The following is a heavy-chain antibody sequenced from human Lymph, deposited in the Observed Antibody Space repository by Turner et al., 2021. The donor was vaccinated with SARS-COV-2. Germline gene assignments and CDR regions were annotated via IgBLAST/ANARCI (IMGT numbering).Heavy chain of an antibody. V-gene: IGHV3-33*08. CDR3: ARALAAAGTDGVDV. Sequence: QVQLVVLGGGVVQPGLSLRLSCAASGFPFSSYGMHGVRQAPGKGLEWVAVIWYDGSNKFYADSVKGRFTISRDNSKNTLYLQMNSLRAEDTAVYYCARALAAAGTDGVDVWGQGTTVTVSS. CDR1: GFPFSSYG. D-gene: IGHD6-13*01. CDR2: IWYDGSNK. J-gene: IGHJ6*02.